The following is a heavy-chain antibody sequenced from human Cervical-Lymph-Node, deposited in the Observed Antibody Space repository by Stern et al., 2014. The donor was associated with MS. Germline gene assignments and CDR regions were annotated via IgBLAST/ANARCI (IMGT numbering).Heavy chain of an antibody. CDR2: ISPGDSDT. D-gene: IGHD6-19*01. Sequence: VQLVQSGAEVKKPGESLKISCQGSGYSFISSWIGWVRQMPGKGLEWMAIISPGDSDTRYNPSFQGQVTISADKSVSTAYLQWSSLKASDTAMYYCATSTGYFLLEYYFDYWGQGTLVTVSS. CDR1: GYSFISSW. J-gene: IGHJ4*02. V-gene: IGHV5-51*01. CDR3: ATSTGYFLLEYYFDY.